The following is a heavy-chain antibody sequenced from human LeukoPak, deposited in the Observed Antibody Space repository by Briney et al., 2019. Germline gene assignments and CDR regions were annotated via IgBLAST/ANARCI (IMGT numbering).Heavy chain of an antibody. V-gene: IGHV3-7*04. Sequence: GGSLRRYCAASGFTFSSYWMSWARQAPGKGLEWVANIKQDGSEKYYVDSVKGRFTISRDNAKSSLYLQMNSLRAEDTAVYYCARHKGSTHFDYWGQASVATVSS. J-gene: IGHJ4*02. D-gene: IGHD3-10*01. CDR1: GFTFSSYW. CDR3: ARHKGSTHFDY. CDR2: IKQDGSEK.